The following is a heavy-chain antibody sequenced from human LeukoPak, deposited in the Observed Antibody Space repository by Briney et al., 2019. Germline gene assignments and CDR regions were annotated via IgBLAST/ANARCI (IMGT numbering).Heavy chain of an antibody. J-gene: IGHJ4*02. Sequence: SETLSLTCTVSGGSISSSSYYWGWIRQPPGKGLEWIGSIYYSGSTYYNPSLKSRVTISVDTSKNQCSLKLSSVTAADTAVYYCARHVRGTTRNYYFDYWGQGTLVTVSS. V-gene: IGHV4-39*01. CDR2: IYYSGST. CDR3: ARHVRGTTRNYYFDY. D-gene: IGHD1-1*01. CDR1: GGSISSSSYY.